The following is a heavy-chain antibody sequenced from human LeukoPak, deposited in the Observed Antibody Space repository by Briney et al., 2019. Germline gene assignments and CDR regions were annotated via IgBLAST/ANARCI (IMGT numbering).Heavy chain of an antibody. CDR1: GFTFSSYA. CDR2: ISYDGSNK. Sequence: GGSLRLSCAASGFTFSSYAMHWVRQAPGKGLEWVAVISYDGSNKYYADSVKGRFTISRDNSKNTLYLQMNSLRAEDTAVYYCAKDLVWHSSSWYAGDSSPYFDYWGQGTLVTVSS. V-gene: IGHV3-30-3*01. D-gene: IGHD6-13*01. J-gene: IGHJ4*02. CDR3: AKDLVWHSSSWYAGDSSPYFDY.